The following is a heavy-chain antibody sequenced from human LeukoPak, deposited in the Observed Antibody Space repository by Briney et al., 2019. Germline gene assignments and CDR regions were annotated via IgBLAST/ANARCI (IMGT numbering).Heavy chain of an antibody. CDR3: AIPSIQQLVPYNWFDP. V-gene: IGHV1-2*02. J-gene: IGHJ5*02. Sequence: ASVKVSCKASGYTFTGYYMHWVRQAPGQGLEWMEWINPNSGGTDYAQKFQGRVTMTRDTSISTAYMELSRLRSDDTAVYYCAIPSIQQLVPYNWFDPWGQGTLVTVSS. CDR2: INPNSGGT. CDR1: GYTFTGYY. D-gene: IGHD6-13*01.